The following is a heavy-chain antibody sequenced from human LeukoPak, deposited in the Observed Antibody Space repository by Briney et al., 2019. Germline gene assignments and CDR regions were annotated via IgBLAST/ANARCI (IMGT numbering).Heavy chain of an antibody. CDR2: ISSSSSTI. D-gene: IGHD2-2*01. Sequence: GGSLRLSCAASGFTFGSYSMNWVRQAPGKGLEWVSYISSSSSTIYYADSVKGRFTISRDNAKNLLYLQMNSLRAEDTAVYYCASRGHCSSTSCFHPFDYWGQGTLVTVSS. CDR1: GFTFGSYS. CDR3: ASRGHCSSTSCFHPFDY. V-gene: IGHV3-48*04. J-gene: IGHJ4*02.